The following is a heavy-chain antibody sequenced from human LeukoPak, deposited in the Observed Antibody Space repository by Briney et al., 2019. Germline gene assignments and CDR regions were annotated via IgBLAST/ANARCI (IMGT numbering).Heavy chain of an antibody. D-gene: IGHD6-13*01. Sequence: ASVKVSCKASGGTFSSYAISWVRQAPGQGLEWMGGIIPIFGTANYAQKFQGRVTITADESTSTAYMELSSLRSEDTAVYYCARDKQLGSNWFDPWGQGTLVTVSS. CDR3: ARDKQLGSNWFDP. V-gene: IGHV1-69*13. CDR2: IIPIFGTA. CDR1: GGTFSSYA. J-gene: IGHJ5*02.